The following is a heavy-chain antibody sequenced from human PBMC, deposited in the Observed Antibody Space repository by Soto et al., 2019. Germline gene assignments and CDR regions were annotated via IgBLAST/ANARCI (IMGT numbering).Heavy chain of an antibody. Sequence: ESLSLTCPVSGASISSYYGSWIRQPPGKGLEWIGYIYYSGSTNYNPSLKSRVTISVDTSKNQFSLKLSSVTAADTAVYYCARADRAIPYYSYGMDVWGQGTTVTVYS. CDR2: IYYSGST. CDR1: GASISSYY. J-gene: IGHJ6*02. V-gene: IGHV4-59*01. CDR3: ARADRAIPYYSYGMDV.